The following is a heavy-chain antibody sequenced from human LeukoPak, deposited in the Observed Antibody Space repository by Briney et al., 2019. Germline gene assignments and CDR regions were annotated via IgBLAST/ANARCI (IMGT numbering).Heavy chain of an antibody. Sequence: GGSLRLSCAASGFSFSRYAMHWVRQAPGKGLEWVAVISSDGRDKHHADSVKGRFTISRDTSKSTLYLQMNSLRADDTAVYYCAKEIAMSADYYFDNWGQGTLVTVSS. CDR1: GFSFSRYA. CDR2: ISSDGRDK. V-gene: IGHV3-30*18. J-gene: IGHJ4*02. D-gene: IGHD2-21*01. CDR3: AKEIAMSADYYFDN.